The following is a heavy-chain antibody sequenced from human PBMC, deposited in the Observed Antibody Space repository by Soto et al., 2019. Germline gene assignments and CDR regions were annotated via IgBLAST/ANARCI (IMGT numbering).Heavy chain of an antibody. Sequence: EVQLLESGGGLVQPGGSLRLSCAASGFTFSSYGMSWVRQAPGKGLEWVSVITDSGGKTYYADSVKGRFTISRDNDKNTLYLEMNRLRAGDTAVYICATRPPASQRAFDIWGQGTMVTVSS. V-gene: IGHV3-23*01. CDR2: ITDSGGKT. D-gene: IGHD2-2*01. CDR1: GFTFSSYG. J-gene: IGHJ3*02. CDR3: ATRPPASQRAFDI.